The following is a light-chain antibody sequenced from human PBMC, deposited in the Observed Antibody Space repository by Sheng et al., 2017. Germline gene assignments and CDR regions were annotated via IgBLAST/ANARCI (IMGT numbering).Light chain of an antibody. CDR1: QGIRND. V-gene: IGKV1-39*01. J-gene: IGKJ3*01. CDR3: QQSYSTLEFT. CDR2: AAS. Sequence: DIQMTQSPSSLSASVGDRVTITCRASQGIRNDLGWYQQKPGKAPKLLIYAASSLQSGVPSRFSGSGSGTDFTLTISSLQPEDFATYYCQQSYSTLEFTFGPGTKVDIK.